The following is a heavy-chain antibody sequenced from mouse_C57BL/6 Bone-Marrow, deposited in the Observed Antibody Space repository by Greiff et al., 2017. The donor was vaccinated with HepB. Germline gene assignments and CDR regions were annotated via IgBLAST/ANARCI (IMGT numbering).Heavy chain of an antibody. CDR2: IYPGGGYT. V-gene: IGHV1-63*01. D-gene: IGHD1-1*01. Sequence: QVQLQQSGAELVRPGTSVKMSCKASGYTFTNYWIGWAKQRPGHGLEWIGYIYPGGGYTNYNEKFKGKATLTADKSSSTAYMQFSSLTSEDSAIYYCARWVRLRYFAYWGQGTLVTVSA. J-gene: IGHJ3*01. CDR3: ARWVRLRYFAY. CDR1: GYTFTNYW.